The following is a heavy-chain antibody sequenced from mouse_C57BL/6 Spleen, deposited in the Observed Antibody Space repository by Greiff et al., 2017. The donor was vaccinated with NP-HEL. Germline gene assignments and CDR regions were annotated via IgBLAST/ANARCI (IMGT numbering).Heavy chain of an antibody. Sequence: EVHLVESGPELVKPGASVKMSCKASGYTFTDYNMHWVKQSHGKSLEWIGYINPNNGGTSYNQKFKGKATLTVNKSSSTAYMELRSLTSEDSAVYYCAREMILYFDYWGQGTTLTVSS. V-gene: IGHV1-22*01. J-gene: IGHJ2*01. CDR2: INPNNGGT. CDR3: AREMILYFDY. CDR1: GYTFTDYN. D-gene: IGHD1-1*01.